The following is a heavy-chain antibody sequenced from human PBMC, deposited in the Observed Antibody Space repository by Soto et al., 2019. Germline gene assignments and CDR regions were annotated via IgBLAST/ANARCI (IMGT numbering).Heavy chain of an antibody. J-gene: IGHJ6*02. CDR2: INPAGGTT. CDR3: ASTQSPYNGLDV. CDR1: GYTFTSYY. V-gene: IGHV1-46*01. Sequence: QVQLVQSGAEVKKPGASVKVSCKASGYTFTSYYIHWVRQAPGQGLEWMGVINPAGGTTSYAQNFRGRVTMTTKTSTSTVYMDLSSLRSGDAAVYYGASTQSPYNGLDVWGQGTTVTVAS. D-gene: IGHD6-19*01.